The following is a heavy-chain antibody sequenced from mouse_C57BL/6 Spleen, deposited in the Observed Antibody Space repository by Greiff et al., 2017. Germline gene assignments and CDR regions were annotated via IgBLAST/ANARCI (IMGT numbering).Heavy chain of an antibody. CDR2: IYPGDGDT. J-gene: IGHJ2*01. Sequence: VKLVESGAELVKPGASVKISCKASGYAFSSYWMNWVKQRPGKGLEWIGQIYPGDGDTNYNGKFKGKATLTADKSSSTAYMQLSSLTSEDSAVYFCARGYYGSSFDYWGQGTTLTVSS. CDR1: GYAFSSYW. CDR3: ARGYYGSSFDY. D-gene: IGHD1-1*01. V-gene: IGHV1-80*01.